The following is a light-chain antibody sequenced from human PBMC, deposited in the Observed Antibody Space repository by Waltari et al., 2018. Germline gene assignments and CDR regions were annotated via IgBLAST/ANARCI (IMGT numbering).Light chain of an antibody. Sequence: EVLLTPSPGTMSLSRGGSATLPCRASQSVGRSLAWYQQKPGQPPMLLIYGTSNSATGTPDMFSGSGSGTDFSLTISRLEPEDVAVYYCQHYVSLPVTFGQGTKVEIK. CDR3: QHYVSLPVT. J-gene: IGKJ1*01. CDR1: QSVGRS. V-gene: IGKV3-20*01. CDR2: GTS.